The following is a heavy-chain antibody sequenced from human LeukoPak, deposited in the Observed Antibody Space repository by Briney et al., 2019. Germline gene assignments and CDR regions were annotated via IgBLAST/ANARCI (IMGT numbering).Heavy chain of an antibody. Sequence: SVKVSCKASGGTFSSYAISWVRQAPGQGLEWMGGIIPIFGTANYAQKFQGRVTITADESTSTAYMELSSLRSEDTAVYYCATPGGVRVRGVKNYYGMDVWGKGTTVTVPS. D-gene: IGHD3-10*01. CDR3: ATPGGVRVRGVKNYYGMDV. J-gene: IGHJ6*04. CDR2: IIPIFGTA. CDR1: GGTFSSYA. V-gene: IGHV1-69*01.